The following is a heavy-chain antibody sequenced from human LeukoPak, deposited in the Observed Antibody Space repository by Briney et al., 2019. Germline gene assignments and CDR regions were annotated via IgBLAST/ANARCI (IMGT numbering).Heavy chain of an antibody. Sequence: SVKVSCKASGGTFSSYAISWVRQAPGQGLEWMGRIIPILGIANYAQKFQGRVTITADKSTSTAYMELSSLRSEDTAVYYYARTTYYDFWSGYYWGQGTLVTVSS. V-gene: IGHV1-69*04. D-gene: IGHD3-3*01. CDR3: ARTTYYDFWSGYY. CDR2: IIPILGIA. CDR1: GGTFSSYA. J-gene: IGHJ4*02.